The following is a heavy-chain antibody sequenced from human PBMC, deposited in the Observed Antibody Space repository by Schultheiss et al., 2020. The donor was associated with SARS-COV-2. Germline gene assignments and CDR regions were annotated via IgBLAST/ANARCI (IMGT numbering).Heavy chain of an antibody. CDR1: GYTFTSYD. V-gene: IGHV1-46*01. D-gene: IGHD4-23*01. CDR2: INPSGGST. J-gene: IGHJ2*01. Sequence: ASVKVSCKASGYTFTSYDINWVRQATGQGLEWMGIINPSGGSTNYAQKFQERVTITRDMSTSTAYMELSSLRSEDTAVYYCARGLSGYDYGGNSAWYFDLWGRGTLVTVSS. CDR3: ARGLSGYDYGGNSAWYFDL.